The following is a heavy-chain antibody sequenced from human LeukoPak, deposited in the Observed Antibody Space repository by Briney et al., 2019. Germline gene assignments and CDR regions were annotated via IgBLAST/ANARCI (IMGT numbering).Heavy chain of an antibody. D-gene: IGHD3-10*01. V-gene: IGHV6-1*01. CDR1: GDIVSSNSAA. J-gene: IGHJ6*03. Sequence: SQTLSLTCALSGDIVSSNSAAWHWSRQSPSRGLEWLVRTYYRPKWYNDYAVSVKSRITINPDTSKNQFSLQLNSVTPEDTAVYYCARDVSGMVRGAYMDVWGKGTTVTISS. CDR3: ARDVSGMVRGAYMDV. CDR2: TYYRPKWYN.